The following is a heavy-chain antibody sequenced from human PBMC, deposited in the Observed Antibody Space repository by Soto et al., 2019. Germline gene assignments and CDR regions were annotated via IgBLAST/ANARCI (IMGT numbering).Heavy chain of an antibody. CDR1: GGSINSANYY. D-gene: IGHD3-22*01. J-gene: IGHJ5*02. Sequence: SETLSLTCTVSGGSINSANYYWGWIRQAPGKGLEWIASIHYTGSKYYNPSLKSRVTISVDTPKNQFSLRLTSVTASDAAVYYFARATNFYDDTGYVNWFDPWGQGTLVTVSS. V-gene: IGHV4-39*01. CDR3: ARATNFYDDTGYVNWFDP. CDR2: IHYTGSK.